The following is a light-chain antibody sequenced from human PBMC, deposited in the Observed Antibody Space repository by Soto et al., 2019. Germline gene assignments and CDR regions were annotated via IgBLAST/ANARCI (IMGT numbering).Light chain of an antibody. CDR3: QQRTIWPRDYT. Sequence: ENVLTQSPSTLSLSPGERATLSCRASQSVSGDLAWYQQKPGQAPRLLIYDASNRATGIPARFSGSGSGTDFTLTISSLEPEDFAVYYCQQRTIWPRDYTFGQGTKLEIK. V-gene: IGKV3-11*01. J-gene: IGKJ2*01. CDR2: DAS. CDR1: QSVSGD.